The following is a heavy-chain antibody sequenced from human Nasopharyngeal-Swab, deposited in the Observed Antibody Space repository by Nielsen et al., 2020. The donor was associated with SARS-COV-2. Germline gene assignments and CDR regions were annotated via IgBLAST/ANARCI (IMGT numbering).Heavy chain of an antibody. CDR1: GYTLTSYG. D-gene: IGHD4-23*01. J-gene: IGHJ3*02. V-gene: IGHV1-18*01. CDR2: IGSYNGKT. CDR3: ARAQATTVATPAAGSFDI. Sequence: ASVKVSCKASGYTLTSYGISWVRQAPAQGLEWMGWIGSYNGKTDNAQKFQGRVTMTTDTSTSTAYMELKSLRSDDTAVYYCARAQATTVATPAAGSFDIWGQGTMVTVSS.